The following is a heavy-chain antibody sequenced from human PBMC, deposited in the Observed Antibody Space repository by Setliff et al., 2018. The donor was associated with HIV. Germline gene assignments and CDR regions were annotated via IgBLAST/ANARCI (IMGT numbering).Heavy chain of an antibody. V-gene: IGHV1-46*01. Sequence: ASVKVSCKASGYTFTNYYIHWVRQAPGQGLQWMGLINPTGGGPRYAQKFRGRLTMSSDTSTSTVFMELSSLRSEDTAVYYCARRGYSRPLNYYYYYMDVWGKGTTVTVSS. D-gene: IGHD5-12*01. CDR3: ARRGYSRPLNYYYYYMDV. J-gene: IGHJ6*03. CDR1: GYTFTNYY. CDR2: INPTGGGP.